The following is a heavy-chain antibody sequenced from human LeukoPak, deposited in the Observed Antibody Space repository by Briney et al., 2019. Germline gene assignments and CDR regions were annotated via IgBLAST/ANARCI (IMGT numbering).Heavy chain of an antibody. CDR1: GYTFTSYG. J-gene: IGHJ4*02. CDR2: ISAYNGNT. V-gene: IGHV1-18*01. CDR3: AREGIVGATNYFDY. D-gene: IGHD1-26*01. Sequence: ASVKVSCKASGYTFTSYGISWVRQAPGQGLEWMGWISAYNGNTNYAQKFQGRVTITADESTSTAYMELSSLRSEDTAVYYCAREGIVGATNYFDYWGQGTLVTVSS.